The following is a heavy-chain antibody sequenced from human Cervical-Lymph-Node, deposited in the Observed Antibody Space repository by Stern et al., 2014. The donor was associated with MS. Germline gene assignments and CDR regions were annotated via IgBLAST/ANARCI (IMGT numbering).Heavy chain of an antibody. V-gene: IGHV1-69*04. Sequence: QVQLVQSGAEVRKPGSSVRVSCKTSGGTFSSYTISWVRPVPGQGLEWMGRIIPMYDIANYAQKFQGRVTITADKSTSTAYMELSSLRSEDTAVYYCARVPLVVLVPTRGDAFDIWGQGTMVTVSS. D-gene: IGHD2-21*01. CDR3: ARVPLVVLVPTRGDAFDI. CDR2: IIPMYDIA. CDR1: GGTFSSYT. J-gene: IGHJ3*02.